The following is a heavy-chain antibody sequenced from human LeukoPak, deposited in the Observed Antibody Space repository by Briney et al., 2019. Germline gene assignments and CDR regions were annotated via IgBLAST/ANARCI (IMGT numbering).Heavy chain of an antibody. V-gene: IGHV3-7*01. Sequence: PGGSLRLSCAPAGFTFSTYWMTWFRKTPGKELEWVAKIKADGGEKDHVASVKGRFTISRDNAKNSLYLQMNSLRGENTAVYYCARGGAARPDFWGQGTLVTVSS. CDR2: IKADGGEK. J-gene: IGHJ4*02. CDR1: GFTFSTYW. CDR3: ARGGAARPDF. D-gene: IGHD6-6*01.